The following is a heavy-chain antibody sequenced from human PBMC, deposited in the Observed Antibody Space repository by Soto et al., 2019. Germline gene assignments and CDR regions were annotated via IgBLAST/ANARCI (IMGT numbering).Heavy chain of an antibody. J-gene: IGHJ5*02. CDR1: GYTFTSYD. D-gene: IGHD3-3*01. Sequence: QVQLVQSGAEVKKPGASVKVSCKASGYTFTSYDINWVRQATGQGLEWMGWMNPNSGNTGYAQKFQGRDTMTRNTSKCTTDXXLXRXXGVATAVYYSARGTKRITIFGGVIYYPTRYNWFDPWGHGTLVAVSS. V-gene: IGHV1-8*01. CDR2: MNPNSGNT. CDR3: ARGTKRITIFGGVIYYPTRYNWFDP.